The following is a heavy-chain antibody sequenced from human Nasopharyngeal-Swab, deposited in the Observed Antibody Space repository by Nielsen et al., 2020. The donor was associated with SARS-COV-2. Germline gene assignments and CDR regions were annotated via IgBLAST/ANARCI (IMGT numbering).Heavy chain of an antibody. CDR3: ARDGPSGSYDG. CDR1: GFDVSNDY. CDR2: IYSGGST. Sequence: GGSLRLSCAASGFDVSNDYLSWVRQAPGKRLEWVSVIYSGGSTYYADSVRGRFTISRDNFKNTLYLQMNSLRVEDTAIYYCARDGPSGSYDGWGQGTLVTVSS. D-gene: IGHD1-26*01. J-gene: IGHJ4*02. V-gene: IGHV3-53*01.